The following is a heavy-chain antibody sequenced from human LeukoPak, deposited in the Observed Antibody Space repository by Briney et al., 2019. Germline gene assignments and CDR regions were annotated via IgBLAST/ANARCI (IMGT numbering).Heavy chain of an antibody. D-gene: IGHD3-22*01. J-gene: IGHJ4*02. CDR3: ARAAVYYDSSGYYLY. CDR2: INPNSGGI. CDR1: GYTFTGYY. V-gene: IGHV1-2*02. Sequence: PSVKVSCKASGYTFTGYYMHWVRQAPGQGLEWMGWINPNSGGINYAQKFQGRVTMTRDTSISTAYMELSRLRSDDTAVYYCARAAVYYDSSGYYLYWGQGTLVTVSS.